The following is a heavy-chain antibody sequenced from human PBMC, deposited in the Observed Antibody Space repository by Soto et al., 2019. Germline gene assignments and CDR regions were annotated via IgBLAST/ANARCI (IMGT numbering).Heavy chain of an antibody. V-gene: IGHV3-33*01. D-gene: IGHD6-13*01. CDR1: GFSFSSYG. J-gene: IGHJ6*02. Sequence: GGSLRLSCAASGFSFSSYGMYWVRQAPGKGLEWVAVIWYDGSNKDYADSVKGRFTISRDNSKDTLYLQMNSLRAEDTAVYYCARDLAAAGTRGGYYYYGMDAWGQGTTVTVSS. CDR3: ARDLAAAGTRGGYYYYGMDA. CDR2: IWYDGSNK.